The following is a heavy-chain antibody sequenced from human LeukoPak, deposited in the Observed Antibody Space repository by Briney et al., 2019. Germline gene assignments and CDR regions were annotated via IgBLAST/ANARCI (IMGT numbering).Heavy chain of an antibody. Sequence: HPGGSLRLSCAASGFTFSDYYMSWIRQAPGKGLEWVSGISGSGDDTYYAASVKGRFIVSRDTSKNTLYLQMNSLRAEDTAVYYCAKDPLNTLMVSPTFDYWGQGTLVTVSS. CDR2: ISGSGDDT. J-gene: IGHJ4*02. CDR3: AKDPLNTLMVSPTFDY. D-gene: IGHD5-18*01. CDR1: GFTFSDYY. V-gene: IGHV3-23*01.